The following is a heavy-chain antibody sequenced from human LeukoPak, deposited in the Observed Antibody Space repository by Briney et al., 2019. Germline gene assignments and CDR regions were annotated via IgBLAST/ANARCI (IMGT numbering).Heavy chain of an antibody. J-gene: IGHJ3*02. CDR3: ARGWYTDAFDI. D-gene: IGHD1-1*01. CDR1: GFTFTTYT. Sequence: GGSLSLSCAASGFTFTTYTMNWVRQAPGKGLEWVSSISSSSSYIYYADSVKGRFTISRDNAKNSLYLQMNSLRAEDTAVYFCARGWYTDAFDIWGQGTMVTVSS. V-gene: IGHV3-21*01. CDR2: ISSSSSYI.